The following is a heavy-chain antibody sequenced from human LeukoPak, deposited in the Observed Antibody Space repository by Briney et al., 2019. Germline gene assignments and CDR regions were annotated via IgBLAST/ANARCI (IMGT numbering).Heavy chain of an antibody. D-gene: IGHD2-15*01. CDR2: INSDGSST. CDR1: GFTFSSHW. Sequence: GGSLRLSCAASGFTFSSHWMHWVRQAPGKGLMWISRINSDGSSTTYADSVKGRFTISGDNAKNTVYLQMNSLRAEDMAVYYCVRALSGRDDYWGQGTLVTVSS. J-gene: IGHJ4*02. V-gene: IGHV3-74*03. CDR3: VRALSGRDDY.